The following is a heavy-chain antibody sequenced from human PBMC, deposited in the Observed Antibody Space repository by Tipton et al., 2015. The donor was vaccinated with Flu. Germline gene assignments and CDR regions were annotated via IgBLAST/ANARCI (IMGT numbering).Heavy chain of an antibody. V-gene: IGHV4-39*01. Sequence: GLVKPSETLSLTCTVSGDSISSDTTYYWGWVRQSPGKGLEWFGSIFYSGITYYNPSLKSRVTISVDSSKNQFSLKLSSVTAADTAVYYCARHAINSAGRDFDRWGQGALVTVSP. D-gene: IGHD2-15*01. CDR2: IFYSGIT. CDR1: GDSISSDTTYY. CDR3: ARHAINSAGRDFDR. J-gene: IGHJ4*02.